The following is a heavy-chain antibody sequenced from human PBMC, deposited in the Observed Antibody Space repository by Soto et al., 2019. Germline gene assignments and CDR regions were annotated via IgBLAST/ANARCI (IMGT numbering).Heavy chain of an antibody. V-gene: IGHV4-61*01. CDR1: GGSVHSDSPN. D-gene: IGHD2-2*01. Sequence: SETLSLTCTVSGGSVHSDSPNWSCIRQPPGKGLECIVYIYYTGSTNYTPSPKRRVTISLDTSRNQFSLKLSSVTAADTAVFYCAREYASSPEAFDFWGQGALVTVSS. J-gene: IGHJ4*02. CDR2: IYYTGST. CDR3: AREYASSPEAFDF.